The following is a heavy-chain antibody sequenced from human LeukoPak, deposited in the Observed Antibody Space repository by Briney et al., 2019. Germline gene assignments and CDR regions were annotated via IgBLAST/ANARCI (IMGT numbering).Heavy chain of an antibody. CDR3: ARRLTQYDCFDP. CDR1: GGSFSGYY. V-gene: IGHV4-34*01. J-gene: IGHJ5*02. D-gene: IGHD2-2*01. CDR2: INHSGST. Sequence: SETLSLTCAVYGGSFSGYYWSWIRQPPGKGLEWIGEINHSGSTNCNPSLKSRVTISVDTSKNQFSLHLNSVTPEDTAVYYCARRLTQYDCFDPWGQGILVTVSS.